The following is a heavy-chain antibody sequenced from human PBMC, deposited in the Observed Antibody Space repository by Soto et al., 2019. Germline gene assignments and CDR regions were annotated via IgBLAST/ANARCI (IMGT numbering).Heavy chain of an antibody. J-gene: IGHJ4*02. D-gene: IGHD3-10*01. CDR3: ALDGSGSYCNPFDY. V-gene: IGHV1-69*02. Sequence: ASVKVSCKASGGTFSSYTISWVRQAPGQGLEWMGRIIPILGIANYAQKFQGRVTITADKSTSTAYMELSSLRSEDTAVYYCALDGSGSYCNPFDYWGQGTLVNVSS. CDR2: IIPILGIA. CDR1: GGTFSSYT.